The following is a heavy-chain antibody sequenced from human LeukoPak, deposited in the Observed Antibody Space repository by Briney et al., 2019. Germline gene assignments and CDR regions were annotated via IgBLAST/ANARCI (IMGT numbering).Heavy chain of an antibody. CDR1: GYTFTGYY. J-gene: IGHJ3*02. CDR3: ARVKPLGCSSTSCYNAFEI. CDR2: INPNSGGT. V-gene: IGHV1-2*02. Sequence: GASVKVSCKASGYTFTGYYMHWVRQAPGQGLEWMGWINPNSGGTNYAQKFQGRVTMPRDTSISTAYMELSRLRSDDTAVYYCARVKPLGCSSTSCYNAFEILGQGTLVTVSS. D-gene: IGHD2-2*02.